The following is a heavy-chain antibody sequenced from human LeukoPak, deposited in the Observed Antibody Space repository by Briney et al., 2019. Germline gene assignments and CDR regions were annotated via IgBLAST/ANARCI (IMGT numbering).Heavy chain of an antibody. Sequence: GGSLRLSCAASGFTFSSYGMHWVRQAPGKGLEWVAVIWYDGSNKYYADSVKGRFTISRDNSKNTLYLQMNSLRAEDTAVYYCASWDGAADDAFDIWGQGTMVTVSS. CDR1: GFTFSSYG. V-gene: IGHV3-33*01. D-gene: IGHD1-26*01. J-gene: IGHJ3*02. CDR3: ASWDGAADDAFDI. CDR2: IWYDGSNK.